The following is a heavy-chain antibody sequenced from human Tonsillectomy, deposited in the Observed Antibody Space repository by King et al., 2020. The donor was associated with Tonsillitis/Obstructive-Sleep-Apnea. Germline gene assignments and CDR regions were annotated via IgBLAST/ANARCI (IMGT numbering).Heavy chain of an antibody. CDR2: INHSGST. V-gene: IGHV4-34*01. CDR1: GGSFSGYY. Sequence: QVQLQQWGAGLLKPSETLSLTCAVYGGSFSGYYWSWIRQPPGKGLEWIGEINHSGSTNSNPSLKSRVTISVDTSKNQFSLKLSSVTAADTAVYFCAIRLGYCSGDSCLDYWGQGTLVTVSS. CDR3: AIRLGYCSGDSCLDY. J-gene: IGHJ4*02. D-gene: IGHD2-15*01.